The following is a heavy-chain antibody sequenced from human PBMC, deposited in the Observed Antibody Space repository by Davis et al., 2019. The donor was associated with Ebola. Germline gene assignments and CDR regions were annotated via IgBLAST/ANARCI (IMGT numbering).Heavy chain of an antibody. D-gene: IGHD5-18*01. CDR2: ISSSSSYI. V-gene: IGHV3-21*01. CDR3: ARGWNSYGPTVLDY. CDR1: GFTFSSYS. J-gene: IGHJ4*02. Sequence: GESLKISCAASGFTFSSYSMNWVRQAPGKGLEWVSSISSSSSYIYYADSVKGRFTISRDNSKNTLYLQMNSLRAEDTAVYYCARGWNSYGPTVLDYWGQGTLVTVSS.